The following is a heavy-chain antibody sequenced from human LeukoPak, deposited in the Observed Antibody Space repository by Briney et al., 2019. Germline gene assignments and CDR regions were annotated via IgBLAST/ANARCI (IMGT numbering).Heavy chain of an antibody. V-gene: IGHV3-33*06. D-gene: IGHD6-13*01. J-gene: IGHJ4*02. Sequence: PGRSLRLSCAASGFTFSHCGMHWVRQAPGKGLEWVAFIWHDGSNKNYADSVKGRFTISRDNSKNTLYLQMNSLRAEDTAVYYCAKVGGSGSWFYFDDWGQGTLVTVSS. CDR3: AKVGGSGSWFYFDD. CDR2: IWHDGSNK. CDR1: GFTFSHCG.